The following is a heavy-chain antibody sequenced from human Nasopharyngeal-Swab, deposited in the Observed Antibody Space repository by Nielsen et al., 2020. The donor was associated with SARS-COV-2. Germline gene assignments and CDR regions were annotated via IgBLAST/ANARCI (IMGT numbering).Heavy chain of an antibody. J-gene: IGHJ3*02. Sequence: GSLRLSCTVSGGSSSSSSYYWGWIRQPPGKGLEWIGSIYYSGSTYYNPSLKSRVTISVDTSKNQFSLKLSSVTAADTAVYYCARPNYDSSGYYRGQGAFDIWGQGTMVTVSS. CDR1: GGSSSSSSYY. D-gene: IGHD3-22*01. CDR3: ARPNYDSSGYYRGQGAFDI. V-gene: IGHV4-39*01. CDR2: IYYSGST.